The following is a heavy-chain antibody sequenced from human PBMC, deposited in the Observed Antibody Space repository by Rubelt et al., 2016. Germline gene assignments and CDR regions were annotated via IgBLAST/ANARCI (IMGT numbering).Heavy chain of an antibody. D-gene: IGHD4-17*01. J-gene: IGHJ3*02. CDR1: RSHA. CDR3: ARDRYGDQGRRRNALDI. V-gene: IGHV3-33*01. Sequence: RSHAMHWVRQAPGKGLEWVAVIWYDGSNKYYADSVKGRFTISRDNSKNTLYLQMNSLRVEDTAVYYCARDRYGDQGRRRNALDIWGQGTMVTVSS. CDR2: IWYDGSNK.